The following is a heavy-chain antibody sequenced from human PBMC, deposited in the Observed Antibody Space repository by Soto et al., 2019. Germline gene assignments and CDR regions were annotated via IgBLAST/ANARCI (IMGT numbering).Heavy chain of an antibody. V-gene: IGHV4-31*03. J-gene: IGHJ4*02. CDR3: ARDRGGYNEIDS. CDR2: IYNSGTT. CDR1: GGSITSGGYY. Sequence: SETLSLTCTVSGGSITSGGYYWSWIRQHPGKGLEWIAYIYNSGTTYYNPSLKSRITISIDPSKNQFSLNLSSATAADTAVYYCARDRGGYNEIDSWGQGTLVTVS. D-gene: IGHD5-12*01.